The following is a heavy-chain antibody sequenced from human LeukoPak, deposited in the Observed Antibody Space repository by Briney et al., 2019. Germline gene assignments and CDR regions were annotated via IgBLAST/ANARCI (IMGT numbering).Heavy chain of an antibody. CDR1: GGTFSSYA. J-gene: IGHJ4*02. Sequence: GASVKVSCKASGGTFSSYAISWVRQAPGQGLEWMGGIIPIFGTANYAQKFQGRVTITADESTGTAYMELSSLRSEDTAVYYCAIHLAAAGSYFDYWGQGTLVTVSS. D-gene: IGHD6-13*01. CDR2: IIPIFGTA. CDR3: AIHLAAAGSYFDY. V-gene: IGHV1-69*13.